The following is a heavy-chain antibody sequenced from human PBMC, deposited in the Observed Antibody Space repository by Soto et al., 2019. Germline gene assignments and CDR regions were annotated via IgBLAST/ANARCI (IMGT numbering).Heavy chain of an antibody. CDR1: GYTFTSYD. D-gene: IGHD2-2*01. V-gene: IGHV1-18*01. CDR3: ARVVPGAEAWFGP. CDR2: ISLYSDGT. J-gene: IGHJ5*02. Sequence: ASVKVSCKACGYTFTSYDITWVRQAPGQPLEWMGWISLYSDGTDYAQKFQGRVSMTTDTSMATAYMDLSSLRSDDTAVYYCARVVPGAEAWFGPWGQGTLVTVSS.